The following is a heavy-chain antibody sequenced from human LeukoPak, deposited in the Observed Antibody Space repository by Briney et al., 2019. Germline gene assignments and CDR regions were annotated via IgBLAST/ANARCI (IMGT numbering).Heavy chain of an antibody. J-gene: IGHJ4*02. CDR1: GYTFTSYG. Sequence: GASVKVSCKASGYTFTSYGISWVRQAPGQGLEWMGWISAYNGNTNYAQKLQGRVTMTTDTSTSTAYMELRSLGSEDTAVYYCARERRAWGEDFWGQGTLVTVSS. CDR3: ARERRAWGEDF. CDR2: ISAYNGNT. V-gene: IGHV1-18*01. D-gene: IGHD3-16*01.